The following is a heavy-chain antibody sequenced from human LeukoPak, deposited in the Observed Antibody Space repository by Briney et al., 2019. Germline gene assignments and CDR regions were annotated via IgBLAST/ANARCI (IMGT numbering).Heavy chain of an antibody. CDR2: IYYTGTT. D-gene: IGHD4-11*01. CDR1: GGSISSSY. V-gene: IGHV4-59*12. CDR3: ARIWSVYGNLPGFVDY. J-gene: IGHJ4*02. Sequence: SETLSLTCTVSGGSISSSYWSWIRQPPGKGLEWIGYIYYTGTTNYNPSLKSRVTISVDTSKNQFSLNLRSMTAADTAVYYCARIWSVYGNLPGFVDYWGQGILVTVSS.